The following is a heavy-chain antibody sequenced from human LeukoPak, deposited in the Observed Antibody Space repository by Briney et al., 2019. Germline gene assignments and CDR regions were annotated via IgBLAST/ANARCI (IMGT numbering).Heavy chain of an antibody. CDR2: IYYSGST. CDR3: ARHDMDVAGGGLDYFDY. CDR1: GGSISRYY. D-gene: IGHD1-26*01. V-gene: IGHV4-59*08. J-gene: IGHJ4*02. Sequence: PSETLSLTCTVSGGSISRYYWSWIRQPPGKGLEWIGYIYYSGSTNYNPSLKSRVAISVDTSKNQFSLKLSSVTAADTAVYYCARHDMDVAGGGLDYFDYWGQGTLVTVSS.